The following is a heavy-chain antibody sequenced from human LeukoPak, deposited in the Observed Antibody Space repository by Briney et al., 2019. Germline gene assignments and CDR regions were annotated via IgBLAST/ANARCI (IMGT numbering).Heavy chain of an antibody. Sequence: GASVKDSCMASVYTLTSYEINWVRQATGQWLEWMGWLNTNSGNTGYAQKFQSRVTMTRIYSISTAYMELSRLRSEDTAVYYCARGVSYWGQGTLVTVSS. V-gene: IGHV1-8*01. J-gene: IGHJ4*02. D-gene: IGHD2/OR15-2a*01. CDR1: VYTLTSYE. CDR2: LNTNSGNT. CDR3: ARGVSY.